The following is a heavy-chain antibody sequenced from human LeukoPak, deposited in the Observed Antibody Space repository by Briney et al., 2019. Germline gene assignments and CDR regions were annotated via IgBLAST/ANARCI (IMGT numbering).Heavy chain of an antibody. Sequence: RGESLKISCKGSGYRFTSYWIGWVRQMPGKGLEWMGIIYPSDSDTRYSPSFQGQVTISADKSISSAYLQWSSLKASDTAMYYCARHGPGYSNSSGDYNYYMDVWGKGTTVTVSS. CDR3: ARHGPGYSNSSGDYNYYMDV. CDR1: GYRFTSYW. D-gene: IGHD6-6*01. V-gene: IGHV5-51*01. CDR2: IYPSDSDT. J-gene: IGHJ6*03.